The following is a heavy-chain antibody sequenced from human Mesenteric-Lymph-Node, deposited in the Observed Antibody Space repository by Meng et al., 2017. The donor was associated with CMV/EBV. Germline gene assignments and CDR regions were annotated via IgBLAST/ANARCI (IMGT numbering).Heavy chain of an antibody. CDR1: GFTFSDYA. CDR2: ISYDGSNK. J-gene: IGHJ4*02. D-gene: IGHD3-9*01. V-gene: IGHV3-30-3*01. CDR3: GRERTGFYIEC. Sequence: GESLKISCAASGFTFSDYAMHWVRLAPGKGLEWVATISYDGSNKFYADSVKGRFTISRDSSKNTLFLQMNSLRADDTAIYYCGRERTGFYIECWGQGTLVTVSS.